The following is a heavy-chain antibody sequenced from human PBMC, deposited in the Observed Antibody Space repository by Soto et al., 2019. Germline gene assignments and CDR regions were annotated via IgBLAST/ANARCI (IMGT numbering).Heavy chain of an antibody. D-gene: IGHD6-19*01. V-gene: IGHV3-30*18. CDR1: GFTFSSYG. CDR3: AKDGSSGCYGGAFDI. Sequence: QVQLVESGGGVVQPGRSLRLSCAASGFTFSSYGMHWVRQAPGKGLEWVAVISYDGSNKYYADSVKGRFTISRDNSKNTLYLQMNSLRAEDTAVYYCAKDGSSGCYGGAFDIWGQGTMVTVSS. CDR2: ISYDGSNK. J-gene: IGHJ3*02.